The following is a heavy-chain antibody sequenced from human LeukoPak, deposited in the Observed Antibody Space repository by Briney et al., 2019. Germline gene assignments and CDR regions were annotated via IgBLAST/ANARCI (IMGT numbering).Heavy chain of an antibody. CDR2: INPNSGGT. V-gene: IGHV1-2*02. CDR1: GYTFTGYY. Sequence: ASVKVSCKASGYTFTGYYMHWVRQAPGQGLEWMGWINPNSGGTNYAQKFQGRVTMTRATSISTAYMELSRLRSDDTAVYYCAREQYSSSSTGWFDPWGQGTLVTVSS. CDR3: AREQYSSSSTGWFDP. D-gene: IGHD6-6*01. J-gene: IGHJ5*02.